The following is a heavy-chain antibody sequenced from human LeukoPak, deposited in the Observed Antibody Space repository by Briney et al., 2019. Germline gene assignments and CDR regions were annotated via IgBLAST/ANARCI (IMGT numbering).Heavy chain of an antibody. CDR1: GYTFTSYD. CDR3: ARSVAAAAPYYYMDA. J-gene: IGHJ6*03. V-gene: IGHV1-8*03. D-gene: IGHD6-13*01. Sequence: GASVKVSCKASGYTFTSYDINWVRQATGQGLEWMGWMNPNSGNTGYAQKFQGRVTITADKSTSTAYMELSSLRSEDTAVYYCARSVAAAAPYYYMDAWGKGTTVAVSS. CDR2: MNPNSGNT.